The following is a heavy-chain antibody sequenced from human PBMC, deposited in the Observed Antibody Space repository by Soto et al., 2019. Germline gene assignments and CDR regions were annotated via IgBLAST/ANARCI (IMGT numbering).Heavy chain of an antibody. CDR1: GGSVSSGSYY. CDR3: ARDRGTADAFDF. V-gene: IGHV4-61*01. CDR2: IYYSGST. Sequence: QVQLQESGPGLVKPSETLSLTCTVSGGSVSSGSYYWSWIRHPPGKGLEWIGYIYYSGSTNYNPSLKSRVTISVDTSKNQFSLKLSSVTAADTAVYYCARDRGTADAFDFWGQGTMVTVSS. J-gene: IGHJ3*01.